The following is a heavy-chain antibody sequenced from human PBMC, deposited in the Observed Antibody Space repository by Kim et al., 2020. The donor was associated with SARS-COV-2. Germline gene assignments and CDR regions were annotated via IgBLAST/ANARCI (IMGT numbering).Heavy chain of an antibody. CDR2: K. D-gene: IGHD1-26*01. CDR3: AREIVSYYGMDV. V-gene: IGHV3-30*01. J-gene: IGHJ6*02. Sequence: KYDAASVKGRFTISRDNSKNTLYLQMNSLRAEDTAVYYCAREIVSYYGMDVWGQGTTVTVSS.